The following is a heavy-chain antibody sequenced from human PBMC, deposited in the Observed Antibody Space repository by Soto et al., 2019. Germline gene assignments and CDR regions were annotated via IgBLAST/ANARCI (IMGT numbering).Heavy chain of an antibody. J-gene: IGHJ6*02. Sequence: SETLSLTCAVSGYSISSGYYWVWIRHPPGKGLAWVGNIYHSGTSYYNPSLKSRVTISVDTSKNQFSLKLCSVSAADTAVNYCARAVDGDSADYYYGMEVWGQGATVNVS. V-gene: IGHV4-38-2*01. CDR1: GYSISSGYY. CDR3: ARAVDGDSADYYYGMEV. D-gene: IGHD4-17*01. CDR2: IYHSGTS.